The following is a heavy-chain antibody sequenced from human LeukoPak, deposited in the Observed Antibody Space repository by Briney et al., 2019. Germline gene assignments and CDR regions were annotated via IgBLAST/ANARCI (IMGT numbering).Heavy chain of an antibody. D-gene: IGHD3-22*01. Sequence: SETLSLTCAVSGGSISSSNWWSWVRQPPGKGLEWIGEIYHSGSTYYNPSLKSRVTISVDKSKNQFSLKLSSVTAADTAVYYCARLHYYDSSGYGSYWGQGTLVTVSS. CDR1: GGSISSSNW. J-gene: IGHJ4*02. V-gene: IGHV4-4*02. CDR3: ARLHYYDSSGYGSY. CDR2: IYHSGST.